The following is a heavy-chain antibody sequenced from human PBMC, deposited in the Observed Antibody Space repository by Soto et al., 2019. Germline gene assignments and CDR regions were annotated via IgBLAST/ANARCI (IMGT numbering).Heavy chain of an antibody. CDR2: ISGSGGST. CDR1: GFTFSSYA. Sequence: EVQLLESGGGLVQPGGSLRLSCAASGFTFSSYAMSWVRQAPGKGLEWVSAISGSGGSTYYADSVKGRFTISRDNSKNTLYLQVNSLRAEDTAVYYCAKDPDDMITFGGVLGSFDYWGQGTLVTVSS. CDR3: AKDPDDMITFGGVLGSFDY. V-gene: IGHV3-23*01. J-gene: IGHJ4*02. D-gene: IGHD3-16*02.